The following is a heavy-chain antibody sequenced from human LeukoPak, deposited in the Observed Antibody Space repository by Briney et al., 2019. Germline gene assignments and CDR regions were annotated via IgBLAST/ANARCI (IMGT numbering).Heavy chain of an antibody. CDR3: ARAAGRSGSLPGY. D-gene: IGHD3-3*01. V-gene: IGHV1-2*06. Sequence: ASVKVSCKASGYTFTGYYMRWVRQAPGQGLEWMGRINPNSGGTNYAQKFQGRVTMTRDTSISTAYMELSRLRSDDTAVYYCARAAGRSGSLPGYWGQGTLVTVSS. CDR2: INPNSGGT. CDR1: GYTFTGYY. J-gene: IGHJ4*02.